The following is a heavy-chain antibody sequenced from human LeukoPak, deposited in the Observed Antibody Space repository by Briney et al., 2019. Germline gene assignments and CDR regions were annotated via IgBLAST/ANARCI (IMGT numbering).Heavy chain of an antibody. CDR1: GFTFSSYG. J-gene: IGHJ5*02. CDR2: IRYDGSNK. D-gene: IGHD3-10*01. Sequence: GGSQRLSCAASGFTFSSYGMHWVRQAPGKGLEWVAFIRYDGSNKYYADSVKGRFTISRDNSKNTLYLQMNSLRAEDTAVYYCAKDVYYYGSGSYFGWFGPWGQGNLVNVSS. CDR3: AKDVYYYGSGSYFGWFGP. V-gene: IGHV3-30*02.